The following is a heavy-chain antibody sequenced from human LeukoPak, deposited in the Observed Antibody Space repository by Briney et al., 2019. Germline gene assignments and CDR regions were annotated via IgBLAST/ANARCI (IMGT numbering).Heavy chain of an antibody. J-gene: IGHJ5*02. D-gene: IGHD3-22*01. V-gene: IGHV4-30-4*01. CDR1: GGSISSGDYG. Sequence: SETLSLTCTVSGGSISSGDYGWGWLRQPPGKGLEWIAYMYYIPITYYTPSLKRRLTMSADTSKHQLSLKLSSVTAADTAVYYCARPYYYDSRIDPWGQGILVTVSS. CDR3: ARPYYYDSRIDP. CDR2: MYYIPIT.